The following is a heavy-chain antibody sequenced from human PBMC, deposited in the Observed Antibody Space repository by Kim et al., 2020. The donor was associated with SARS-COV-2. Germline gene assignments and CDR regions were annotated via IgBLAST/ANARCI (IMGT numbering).Heavy chain of an antibody. D-gene: IGHD6-19*01. CDR1: GGSISSSSYY. Sequence: SETLSLTCTVSGGSISSSSYYWGWIRQPPGKGLEWIGSIYYSGSTYYNPSLKSRVTISVDTSKNQFSLKLSSVTAADTAVYYCARHERGESSGWYPPGVDVWGQGTTVTVSS. CDR3: ARHERGESSGWYPPGVDV. J-gene: IGHJ6*02. CDR2: IYYSGST. V-gene: IGHV4-39*01.